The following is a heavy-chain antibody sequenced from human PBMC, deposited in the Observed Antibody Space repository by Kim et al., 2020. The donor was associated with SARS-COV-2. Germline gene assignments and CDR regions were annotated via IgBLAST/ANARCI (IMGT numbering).Heavy chain of an antibody. CDR2: ISSSSSYI. CDR3: ARDGMSIWFGELDPYYFDY. CDR1: GFTFSSYS. J-gene: IGHJ4*02. Sequence: GGSLRLSCAASGFTFSSYSMNWVRQAPGKGLEWVSSISSSSSYIYYADSVKGRFTISRDNAKNSLYLQMNSLRAEDTAVYYCARDGMSIWFGELDPYYFDYWGQGTLVTVSS. V-gene: IGHV3-21*01. D-gene: IGHD3-10*01.